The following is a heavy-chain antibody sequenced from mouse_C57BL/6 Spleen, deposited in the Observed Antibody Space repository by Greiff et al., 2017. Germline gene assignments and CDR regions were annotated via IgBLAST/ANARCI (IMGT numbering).Heavy chain of an antibody. V-gene: IGHV1-52*01. CDR3: ARDDSCEWYFDV. J-gene: IGHJ1*03. D-gene: IGHD1-1*01. CDR2: IYPSDSET. CDR1: GYTFTSYW. Sequence: QVQLQQPGAELVRPGSSVKLSCKASGYTFTSYWMNWVKQRPIQGLEWIGNIYPSDSETHYNQKFKGKATLTVDTSSSTAYMQLSSLTSEDSAVYYCARDDSCEWYFDVWGTGTTVTVSS.